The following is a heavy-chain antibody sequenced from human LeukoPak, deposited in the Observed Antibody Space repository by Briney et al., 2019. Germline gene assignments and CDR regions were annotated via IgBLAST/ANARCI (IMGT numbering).Heavy chain of an antibody. J-gene: IGHJ4*02. Sequence: PGGSLRLSCAASEFTFSSYEMHWVRQAPGKGLEWVANIKQDGSEKYYVDSVKGRSTISRDNAKNSLYLQMNSLRAEDTAVYYCARDHLIMITFGGVYDYWGQGTLVTVSS. CDR2: IKQDGSEK. CDR3: ARDHLIMITFGGVYDY. V-gene: IGHV3-7*01. CDR1: EFTFSSYE. D-gene: IGHD3-16*01.